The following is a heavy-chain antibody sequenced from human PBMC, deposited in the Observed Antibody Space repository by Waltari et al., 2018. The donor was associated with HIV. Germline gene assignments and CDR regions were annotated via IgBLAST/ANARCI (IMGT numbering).Heavy chain of an antibody. V-gene: IGHV3-15*01. CDR3: ATAGYCRDASCYGSDH. Sequence: EVQMVESGGGSVKPGESLRLSCVVSGLSFRETWMTWVRQAPGKGVEWVGRIKTKTDNAATNYAAPVTGRFIISRDDSRNTLYLQMNGLKVEDTAVYYCATAGYCRDASCYGSDHWGRGTRVTVSS. CDR2: IKTKTDNAAT. CDR1: GLSFRETW. J-gene: IGHJ4*01. D-gene: IGHD2-15*01.